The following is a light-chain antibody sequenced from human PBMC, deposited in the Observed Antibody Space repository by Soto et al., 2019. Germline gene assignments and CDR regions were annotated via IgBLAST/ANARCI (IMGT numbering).Light chain of an antibody. V-gene: IGLV1-40*01. J-gene: IGLJ2*01. CDR2: GNS. Sequence: QSVLTQPPSVSGAPGQRVTISCTGSSSNIGAGYDVHWYQQLPGTAPKLLIYGNSNRPSGVPDRFSGSKSGTSASLAITGLQAEDEADYYCQSYDSSLRGRGVVFGGGTKLTVL. CDR3: QSYDSSLRGRGVV. CDR1: SSNIGAGYD.